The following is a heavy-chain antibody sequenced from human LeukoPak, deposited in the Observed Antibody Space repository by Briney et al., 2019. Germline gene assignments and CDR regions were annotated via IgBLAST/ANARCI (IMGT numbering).Heavy chain of an antibody. Sequence: ASVKVSCKASGGTFSSYAINWVRQAPGQGLEWMGGIIPIFGTANYAQKFQGRVTITTDESTSTAYMEPTSLRSEDTAVYYCARGWDYNNSGYYYREWGQGTLVTVSS. CDR2: IIPIFGTA. V-gene: IGHV1-69*05. CDR1: GGTFSSYA. J-gene: IGHJ4*02. CDR3: ARGWDYNNSGYYYRE. D-gene: IGHD3-22*01.